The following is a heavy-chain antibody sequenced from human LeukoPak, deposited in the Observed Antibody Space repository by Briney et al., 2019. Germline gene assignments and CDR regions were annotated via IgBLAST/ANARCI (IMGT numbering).Heavy chain of an antibody. Sequence: SETLSLTCAVYGGSFSMYYWSWVRQPPGKGLEWVGEINHSVRTNYNTCLKSRVTIPADTSTNKFSLNRSSVTAEDRAVYCFAGNPLLWVGESSRYYYGMGVRGQGDPVTVSS. CDR2: INHSVRT. J-gene: IGHJ6*02. CDR3: AGNPLLWVGESSRYYYGMGV. CDR1: GGSFSMYY. V-gene: IGHV4-34*01. D-gene: IGHD3-10*01.